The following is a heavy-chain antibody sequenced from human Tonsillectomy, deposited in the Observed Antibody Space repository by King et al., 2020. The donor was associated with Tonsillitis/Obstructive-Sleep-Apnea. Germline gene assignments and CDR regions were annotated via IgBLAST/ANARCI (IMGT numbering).Heavy chain of an antibody. D-gene: IGHD3-22*01. Sequence: VQLVESGGGVVQPGRSLRLSCAASGFTFSSYVMHWVRQAPGKGLEWVAVISYDGSNKYYADSVKGRFTISRDNSKNTLHLQMDSLRAEDTAVYYCARDRDYYDSSGYYYFDYWGQGLLVSVSS. CDR2: ISYDGSNK. CDR3: ARDRDYYDSSGYYYFDY. V-gene: IGHV3-30*04. J-gene: IGHJ4*02. CDR1: GFTFSSYV.